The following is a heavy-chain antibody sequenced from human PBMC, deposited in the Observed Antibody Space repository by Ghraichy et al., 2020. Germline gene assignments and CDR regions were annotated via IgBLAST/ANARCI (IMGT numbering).Heavy chain of an antibody. Sequence: SETLSLTCAVYDGSFSGHYLSWIRLPPGKGLEWIGEINHSGSTKNNPSLKSRVTISVDTSKNQFSLKLNSVTAADTAIYYCARAVVAATPYFDYWGLGTLVTVSS. CDR3: ARAVVAATPYFDY. CDR2: INHSGST. V-gene: IGHV4-34*01. J-gene: IGHJ4*02. D-gene: IGHD2-15*01. CDR1: DGSFSGHY.